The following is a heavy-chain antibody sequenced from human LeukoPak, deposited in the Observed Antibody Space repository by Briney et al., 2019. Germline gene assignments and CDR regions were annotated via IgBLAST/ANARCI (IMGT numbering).Heavy chain of an antibody. V-gene: IGHV1-8*01. Sequence: GASLKVSCKASGYTFTSYDINWVRQATGQTLEWMEWMNPNSENTGYAQKFQGRVTMTRNTSISTAYMELSSLRSEDTAVYYCAMVASPGLRYFDWLLYSDAFDIWGQGTMVTVSS. CDR3: AMVASPGLRYFDWLLYSDAFDI. CDR2: MNPNSENT. J-gene: IGHJ3*02. CDR1: GYTFTSYD. D-gene: IGHD3-9*01.